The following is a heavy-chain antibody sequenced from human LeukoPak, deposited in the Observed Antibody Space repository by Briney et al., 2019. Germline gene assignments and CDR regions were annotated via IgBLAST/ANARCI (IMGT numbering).Heavy chain of an antibody. CDR3: ARGRYYYDSSGYYPDY. D-gene: IGHD3-22*01. V-gene: IGHV4-38-2*02. J-gene: IGHJ4*02. CDR1: GYSISSGYY. Sequence: PSETQSLTCTVSGYSISSGYYWGWIRQPPGKGLEWIGSISHSGSTYYNPSLKSRVSISVDTSKNQFSLKLSSVTAADTAVYYCARGRYYYDSSGYYPDYWGQGTLVTVSS. CDR2: ISHSGST.